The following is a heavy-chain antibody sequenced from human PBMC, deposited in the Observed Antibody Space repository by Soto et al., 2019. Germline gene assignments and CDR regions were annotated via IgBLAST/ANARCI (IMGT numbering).Heavy chain of an antibody. J-gene: IGHJ6*02. CDR2: IYPGDSDT. V-gene: IGHV5-51*01. CDR1: GYSFTSYW. D-gene: IGHD6-13*01. Sequence: GESLKISCEGSGYSFTSYWIGWVRQMPGKGLEWMGIIYPGDSDTRYSPSFQGQVTISADKSISTAYLQWSSLKASDTAIYYCARTAAAGKYYYGVDVWGQGTTVTAP. CDR3: ARTAAAGKYYYGVDV.